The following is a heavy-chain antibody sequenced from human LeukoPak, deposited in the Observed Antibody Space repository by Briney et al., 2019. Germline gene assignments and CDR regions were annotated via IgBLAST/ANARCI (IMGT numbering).Heavy chain of an antibody. V-gene: IGHV1-69*13. Sequence: ASVKVSCKASGGTFSSYAISWVRQAPGQGLEWMGGIIPIFGTANYAQKFQGRVTITADESTSTAYMELSSLRSEDTAVYYCARVVGRGKAAAGPTDRDGTNYYYYYMDVWGKGTTVTISS. CDR1: GGTFSSYA. D-gene: IGHD6-13*01. CDR2: IIPIFGTA. CDR3: ARVVGRGKAAAGPTDRDGTNYYYYYMDV. J-gene: IGHJ6*03.